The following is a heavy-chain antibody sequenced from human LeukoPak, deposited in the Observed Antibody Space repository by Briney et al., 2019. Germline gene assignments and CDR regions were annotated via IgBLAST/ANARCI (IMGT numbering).Heavy chain of an antibody. D-gene: IGHD3-16*01. V-gene: IGHV3-7*03. CDR2: INHNGNVN. J-gene: IGHJ6*02. CDR3: ARGGGLDV. CDR1: GFTFSIYA. Sequence: GGSLRLSCADSGFTFSIYAMNWVRQAPGKGLEWVASINHNGNVNYYVDSVKGRFTISRDNAKNSLYLQMSNLRAEDTAVYFCARGGGLDVWGQGATVTVSS.